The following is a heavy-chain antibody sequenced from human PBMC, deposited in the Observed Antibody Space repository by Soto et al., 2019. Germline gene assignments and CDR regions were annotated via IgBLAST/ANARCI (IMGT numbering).Heavy chain of an antibody. CDR3: VRDNGYYDSSGYYFDE. CDR1: GGFISSSNW. D-gene: IGHD3-22*01. Sequence: PSETLSLTCAVSGGFISSSNWWSWVRQPPGKGLEWIGEIYHSGSTNYNPSLKSRVTISVDKSKNQFSLKLSSVTAADTAVYYCVRDNGYYDSSGYYFDEWGQRTLVTVSS. J-gene: IGHJ4*02. V-gene: IGHV4-4*02. CDR2: IYHSGST.